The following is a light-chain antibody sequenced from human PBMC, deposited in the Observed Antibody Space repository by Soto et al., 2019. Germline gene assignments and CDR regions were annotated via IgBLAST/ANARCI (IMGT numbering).Light chain of an antibody. J-gene: IGLJ2*01. Sequence: QSALTQPRSVSGSPGQSVTISCTGTSSDVGDYNYVSWYQQHPGKVPKLMIYDVSKRPSGVPDRFSGSKSGNTASLTISGLQAEDEADYYCCSYGGTYTLRIFGGGTKLTVL. CDR3: CSYGGTYTLRI. CDR2: DVS. V-gene: IGLV2-11*01. CDR1: SSDVGDYNY.